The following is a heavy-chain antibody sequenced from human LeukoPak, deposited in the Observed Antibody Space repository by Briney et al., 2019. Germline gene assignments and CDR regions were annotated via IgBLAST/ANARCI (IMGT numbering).Heavy chain of an antibody. J-gene: IGHJ6*02. V-gene: IGHV4-34*01. CDR2: INHSGST. Sequence: SETLSLTCAVYGGSFSGYYWSWIRQPPGNGLEWIGEINHSGSTNYNPSLKSRVTISVDTSKNQFSLKLSSVTAADTAVYYCARLAGSGGNYYYYGMDVWGQGTTVTVSS. D-gene: IGHD3-10*01. CDR1: GGSFSGYY. CDR3: ARLAGSGGNYYYYGMDV.